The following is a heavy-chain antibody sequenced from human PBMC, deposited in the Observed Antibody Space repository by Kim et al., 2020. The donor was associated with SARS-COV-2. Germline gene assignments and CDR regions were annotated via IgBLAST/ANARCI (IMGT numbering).Heavy chain of an antibody. D-gene: IGHD6-13*01. CDR2: ISYDGSNK. Sequence: GGSLRLSCAASGFTFSSYGMHWVRQAPGKGLEWVAVISYDGSNKYYADSVKGRFTISRDNSKNTLYLQMNSLRAEDTAVYYCAKVTGWSSSWYFLPDYWGQGTLVTVSS. CDR1: GFTFSSYG. V-gene: IGHV3-30*18. CDR3: AKVTGWSSSWYFLPDY. J-gene: IGHJ4*02.